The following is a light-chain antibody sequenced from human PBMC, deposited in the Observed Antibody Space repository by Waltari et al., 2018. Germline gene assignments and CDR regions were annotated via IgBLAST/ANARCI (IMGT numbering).Light chain of an antibody. CDR1: RSNIGHNY. CDR3: CSYAGGRPHVV. V-gene: IGLV1-47*01. CDR2: RNN. J-gene: IGLJ2*01. Sequence: QSVLTQPPSASGTPGQRVTISCSGSRSNIGHNYVYWYQQLPGTAPNLLIYRNNQRPSGVPDRFSGSKSGTSASLTISGLQAEDEAHYYCCSYAGGRPHVVFGGGTQLTVL.